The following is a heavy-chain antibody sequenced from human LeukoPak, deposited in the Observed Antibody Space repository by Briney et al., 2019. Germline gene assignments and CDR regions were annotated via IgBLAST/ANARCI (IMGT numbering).Heavy chain of an antibody. V-gene: IGHV4-39*01. CDR1: GGSISSSSYY. Sequence: PSETLSLTCTVSGGSISSSSYYWGWIRQPPGKGLEWIGSIYYSGSTYYNPSLKSRVTISVDTSKNQFSLKLSSVTAADTAVYYCARRGPLGYSSTAVDYWGQGTLVTVSS. J-gene: IGHJ4*02. CDR2: IYYSGST. D-gene: IGHD2-15*01. CDR3: ARRGPLGYSSTAVDY.